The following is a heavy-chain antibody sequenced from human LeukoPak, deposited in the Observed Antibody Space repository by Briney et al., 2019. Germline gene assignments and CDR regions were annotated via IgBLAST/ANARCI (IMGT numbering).Heavy chain of an antibody. Sequence: GASVKVSCKASGYTFTSYAMHWVRQAPGQRLEWMGWSNAGNGNIKYSQEFQGRVTITRDTSASTAYMELSSLTSEDTAVYYCASGLGFCSGSDCTNLVKDYYYGMNVWGQGTTVTVSS. CDR1: GYTFTSYA. CDR2: SNAGNGNI. CDR3: ASGLGFCSGSDCTNLVKDYYYGMNV. J-gene: IGHJ6*02. D-gene: IGHD2-15*01. V-gene: IGHV1-3*02.